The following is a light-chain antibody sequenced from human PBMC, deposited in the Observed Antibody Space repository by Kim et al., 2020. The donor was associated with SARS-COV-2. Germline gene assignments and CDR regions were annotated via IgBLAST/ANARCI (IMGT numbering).Light chain of an antibody. J-gene: IGKJ2*01. CDR1: QSVSSV. CDR3: QQYNTWPLT. CDR2: GAS. Sequence: SVSPGERITRSCMASQSVSSVVAWYQQKPCQATRLLIYGASNRATAIPDRFTGSGSGTEFTLTISSLQSEDFGVYYCQQYNTWPLTFGQGTKLEI. V-gene: IGKV3-15*01.